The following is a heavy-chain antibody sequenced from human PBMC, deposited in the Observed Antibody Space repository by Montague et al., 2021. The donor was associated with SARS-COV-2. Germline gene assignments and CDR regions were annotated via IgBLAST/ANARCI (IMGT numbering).Heavy chain of an antibody. J-gene: IGHJ5*02. D-gene: IGHD2-8*01. CDR3: ARDDPYCTNGVCYTGNWFDP. V-gene: IGHV6-1*01. CDR1: GDSVSSNSAA. CDR2: TYYRSKWYN. Sequence: CAISGDSVSSNSAAWNWIRQSPSRGLEWLGRTYYRSKWYNDYAVSVKSRITINPDISKNQFSLQLNSVTPEDAAVYYCARDDPYCTNGVCYTGNWFDPWGQGTLVTVSS.